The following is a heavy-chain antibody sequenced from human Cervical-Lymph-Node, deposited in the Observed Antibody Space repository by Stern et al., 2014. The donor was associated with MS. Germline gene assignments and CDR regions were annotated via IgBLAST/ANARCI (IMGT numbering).Heavy chain of an antibody. J-gene: IGHJ6*02. Sequence: QVQLVESGAEVKKPGSSVKVSCKASGGTFSTYAINWVRQAPGQGLEWMGGIIPIFGTANYAQKFQGRVTITADESTSTAYVELSSLRFEDTAIYYCATIGAAHNSEVGMDVWGQGTTVTVSS. CDR2: IIPIFGTA. V-gene: IGHV1-69*01. CDR3: ATIGAAHNSEVGMDV. D-gene: IGHD1-1*01. CDR1: GGTFSTYA.